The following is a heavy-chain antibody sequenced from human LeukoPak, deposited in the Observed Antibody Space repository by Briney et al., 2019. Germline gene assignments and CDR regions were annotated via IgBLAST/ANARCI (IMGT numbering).Heavy chain of an antibody. V-gene: IGHV3-23*01. CDR3: AKETTRITMIVVVITTRAFDI. Sequence: GGSLRLSCAASGFSVSFTYMSWVRQAPGKGLEWVSAISGSGGSAYYADSVKGRFTISRDNSKNTLYLQMNSLRAEDTAVYYCAKETTRITMIVVVITTRAFDIWGQGTMVTVSS. CDR2: ISGSGGSA. CDR1: GFSVSFTY. D-gene: IGHD3-22*01. J-gene: IGHJ3*02.